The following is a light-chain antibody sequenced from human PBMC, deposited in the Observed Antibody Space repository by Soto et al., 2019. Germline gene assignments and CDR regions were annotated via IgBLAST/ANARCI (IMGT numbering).Light chain of an antibody. CDR1: QSVSSN. Sequence: EIVMTQSPATLSVSPGERATLSCRASQSVSSNLAWYQQKPGQAPRLLLYGTSTRATGIPARFSGSGSGTEFTLTISSLRSEDFAVYYCQHYNNWPRTFGQGTKVEIK. CDR2: GTS. CDR3: QHYNNWPRT. J-gene: IGKJ1*01. V-gene: IGKV3-15*01.